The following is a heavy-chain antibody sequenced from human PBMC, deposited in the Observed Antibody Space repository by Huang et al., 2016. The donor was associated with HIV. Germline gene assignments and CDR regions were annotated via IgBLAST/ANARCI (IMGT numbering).Heavy chain of an antibody. J-gene: IGHJ4*02. CDR2: LMPVFDSP. CDR3: ARGSLEYSVSSSLDY. V-gene: IGHV1-69*13. D-gene: IGHD4-4*01. CDR1: GGPFRSYS. Sequence: QVQLLQSGAEVKKPGSSVKVSCKASGGPFRSYSIAWVRQAPGQGLEWMESLMPVFDSPKYAQKLQGRVRVTADESTSTVYMELRDLRPDDTAVYFCARGSLEYSVSSSLDYWGQGTHVTVSS.